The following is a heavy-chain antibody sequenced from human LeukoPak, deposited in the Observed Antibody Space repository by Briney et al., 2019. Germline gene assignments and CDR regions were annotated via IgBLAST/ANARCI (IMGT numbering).Heavy chain of an antibody. CDR2: ISWNSGSI. J-gene: IGHJ4*02. V-gene: IGHV3-9*01. CDR1: GFTIDDYA. Sequence: GGSLRLSCAASGFTIDDYAMHWVRQAPGKGLEWVSGISWNSGSIAYADSVKGRFTISRDNAKNSLYLQMNSLRAEDTALYYCAKASGSWTYYLSPSDYWGQGTLVTVSS. CDR3: AKASGSWTYYLSPSDY. D-gene: IGHD3-10*01.